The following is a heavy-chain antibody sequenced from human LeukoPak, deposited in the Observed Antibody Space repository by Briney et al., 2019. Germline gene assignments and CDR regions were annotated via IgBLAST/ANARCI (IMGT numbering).Heavy chain of an antibody. Sequence: GGSLRLSCAASGCTFSSYSLNWVRQAPGKGLELVSYISSSSSTIYYADSVKGRFTITRDNAKNALYLQMNSLRAQDTAVYFCARERGVTERRFENCRQGTLVTVSS. CDR3: ARERGVTERRFEN. CDR2: ISSSSSTI. V-gene: IGHV3-48*01. J-gene: IGHJ4*02. D-gene: IGHD2-21*02. CDR1: GCTFSSYS.